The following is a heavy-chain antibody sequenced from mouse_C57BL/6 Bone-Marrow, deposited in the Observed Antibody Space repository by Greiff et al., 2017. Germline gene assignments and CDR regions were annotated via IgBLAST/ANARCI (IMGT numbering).Heavy chain of an antibody. Sequence: QVQLQQSGAELARPGASVKLSCKASGYTFTSYGISWVKQRTGQGLEWIGEIYPRSGNTYYNEKFKGKATLTADKSSSTAYMELRNLTSEGSAVYFCAISTIVTTVARYFDVWGTGTTVTVSS. V-gene: IGHV1-81*01. D-gene: IGHD2-12*01. J-gene: IGHJ1*03. CDR1: GYTFTSYG. CDR2: IYPRSGNT. CDR3: AISTIVTTVARYFDV.